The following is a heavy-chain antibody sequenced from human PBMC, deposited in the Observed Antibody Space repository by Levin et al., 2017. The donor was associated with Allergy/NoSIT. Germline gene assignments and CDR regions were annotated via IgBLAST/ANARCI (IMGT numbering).Heavy chain of an antibody. V-gene: IGHV4-34*01. CDR2: INHSGST. Sequence: TSETLSLTCAVYGGSFSGYYWSWIRQPPGKGLEWIGEINHSGSTNYNPSLKSRVTISVDTSKNQFSLKLSSVTAADTAVYYCARWRDLSYFDYWGQGTLVTVSS. CDR1: GGSFSGYY. J-gene: IGHJ4*02. CDR3: ARWRDLSYFDY.